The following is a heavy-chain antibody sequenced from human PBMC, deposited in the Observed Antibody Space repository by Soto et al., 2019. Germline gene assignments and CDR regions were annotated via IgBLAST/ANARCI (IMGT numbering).Heavy chain of an antibody. CDR2: IDPSDSYT. V-gene: IGHV5-10-1*01. D-gene: IGHD2-2*01. J-gene: IGHJ6*01. CDR1: GYSFTSYW. CDR3: AVLGDIVVVPAAGTQPDGVADYYYGMDV. Sequence: PGESLKISCKGSGYSFTSYWISWVRQMPGKGLEWMGRIDPSDSYTNYSPSFQGHVTISADKSISTAYLQWSSLKASDTAMYYCAVLGDIVVVPAAGTQPDGVADYYYGMDVWGRGTTVTVSS.